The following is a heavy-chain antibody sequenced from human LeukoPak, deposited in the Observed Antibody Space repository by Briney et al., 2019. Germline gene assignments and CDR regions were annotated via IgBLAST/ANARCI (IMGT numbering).Heavy chain of an antibody. V-gene: IGHV1-69*06. D-gene: IGHD2-2*01. CDR3: ARTPGPYCSSTSCLI. Sequence: GASVKVSCKASGGTFSSYAISWVRQAPGQGLEWMGGIIPIFGTANYTQKFQGRVTITADKSTSTAYMELSSLRSDDTAVYYCARTPGPYCSSTSCLIWGQGTLVTVSS. J-gene: IGHJ4*02. CDR1: GGTFSSYA. CDR2: IIPIFGTA.